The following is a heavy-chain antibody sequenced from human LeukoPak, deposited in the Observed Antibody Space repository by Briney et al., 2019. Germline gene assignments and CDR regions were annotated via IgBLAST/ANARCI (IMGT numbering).Heavy chain of an antibody. Sequence: PSETLSLTCAVYGGSFSGYYWSWIRQPPGKGLEWIGEINHSGSTNYNPSLKSRVTISVDTSKNQFSLKLSSVTAADTAVYYCARVLGVFWSGYYATWRYYYMDVWGKGTTVTVSS. D-gene: IGHD3-3*01. V-gene: IGHV4-34*01. J-gene: IGHJ6*03. CDR2: INHSGST. CDR3: ARVLGVFWSGYYATWRYYYMDV. CDR1: GGSFSGYY.